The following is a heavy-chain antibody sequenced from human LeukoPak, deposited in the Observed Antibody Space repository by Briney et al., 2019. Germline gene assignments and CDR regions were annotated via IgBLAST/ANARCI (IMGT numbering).Heavy chain of an antibody. D-gene: IGHD6-13*01. Sequence: GGSLRLSCAASGFTFSSYWMSWVRQAPGKGLEWVAVIWYDGSNKYYADSVKGRFTISRDNSKNTLYLQMNSLRAEDTAVYYCAKDIAAAGLNWFDPWGQGTLVTVSS. J-gene: IGHJ5*02. V-gene: IGHV3-33*06. CDR2: IWYDGSNK. CDR3: AKDIAAAGLNWFDP. CDR1: GFTFSSYW.